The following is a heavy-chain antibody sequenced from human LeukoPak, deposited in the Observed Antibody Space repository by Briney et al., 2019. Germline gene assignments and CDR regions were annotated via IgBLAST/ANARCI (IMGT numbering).Heavy chain of an antibody. J-gene: IGHJ4*02. D-gene: IGHD3-22*01. CDR3: ARDIGRWHYYDSSGYYYFNY. V-gene: IGHV6-1*01. CDR2: TYYRSKWYN. CDR1: GDSVSSNSAA. Sequence: SQTLSLTCAISGDSVSSNSAAWNWIRQSPSRGPEWLGRTYYRSKWYNDYAVSVKSRITINPDTSKNQFSLQLNSVTPEDTAVYYCARDIGRWHYYDSSGYYYFNYWGQGTLVTVSS.